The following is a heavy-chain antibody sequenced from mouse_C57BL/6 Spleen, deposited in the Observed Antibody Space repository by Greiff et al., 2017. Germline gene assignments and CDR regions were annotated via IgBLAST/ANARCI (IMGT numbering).Heavy chain of an antibody. CDR3: ALTVVAGDYAMDY. V-gene: IGHV1-80*01. J-gene: IGHJ4*01. CDR2: IYPGDGDT. CDR1: GYAFSSYW. D-gene: IGHD1-1*01. Sequence: QVHVKQSGAELVKPGASVKISCKASGYAFSSYWMNWVKQRPGKGLEWIGQIYPGDGDTNYNGKFKGKATLTADKSSSTAYMQLSSLTSEDSAVYFCALTVVAGDYAMDYWGQGTSVTVSS.